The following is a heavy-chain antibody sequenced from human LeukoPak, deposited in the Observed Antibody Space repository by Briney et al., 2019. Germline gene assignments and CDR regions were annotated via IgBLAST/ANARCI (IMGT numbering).Heavy chain of an antibody. Sequence: GGSLRLSCAASGFSFSSYAMTWVRQAPGKGLEWVSAISGSGDSTYYADSVKGRFTISRDNSKNTLYLQMNSLRAEDTAVYYCAKLMVVSYFDYWGQGTLVTVSS. J-gene: IGHJ4*02. D-gene: IGHD3-22*01. CDR3: AKLMVVSYFDY. V-gene: IGHV3-23*01. CDR2: ISGSGDST. CDR1: GFSFSSYA.